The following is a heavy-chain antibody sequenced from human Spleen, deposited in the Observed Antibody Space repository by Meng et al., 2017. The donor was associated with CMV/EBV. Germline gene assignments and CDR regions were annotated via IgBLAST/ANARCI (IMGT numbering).Heavy chain of an antibody. V-gene: IGHV3-7*01. D-gene: IGHD3-22*01. CDR1: GFTFSSYW. CDR2: IKQDGSEK. J-gene: IGHJ4*02. CDR3: ARATYDSSGCHDY. Sequence: GGSLRLSCAASGFTFSSYWMSWVRQAPGKGLEWVANIKQDGSEKYYVDSVKGRFTISRDNAKNSLYLQMNSLRAEDTAVYYCARATYDSSGCHDYWGQGTLVTVSS.